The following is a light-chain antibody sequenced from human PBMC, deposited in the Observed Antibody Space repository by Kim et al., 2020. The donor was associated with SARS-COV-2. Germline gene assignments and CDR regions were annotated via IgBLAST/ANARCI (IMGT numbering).Light chain of an antibody. CDR2: WAS. J-gene: IGKJ5*01. CDR3: QQYYSNMS. Sequence: RATINCKSSQSVLGTSNHKNFLAWYQQRPRQPPTLLIYWASTRESGVPDRFSGSGSGTDFTLTISSLQAEDVAVYYCQQYYSNMSFGQGTRLEIK. CDR1: QSVLGTSNHKNF. V-gene: IGKV4-1*01.